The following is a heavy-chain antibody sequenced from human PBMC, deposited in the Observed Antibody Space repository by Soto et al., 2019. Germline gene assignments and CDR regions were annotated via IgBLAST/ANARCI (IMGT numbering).Heavy chain of an antibody. Sequence: GGSLRLSCAASGFTFSSYGMHWVRQAPGKGLEWVAVIWYDGSNNYYADSVKGRFTISRDNSKNTLYLQMNSLRAEDTAVYYCARGTYYYGSGSYFAFDIWGQGTMVTVSS. CDR2: IWYDGSNN. CDR3: ARGTYYYGSGSYFAFDI. J-gene: IGHJ3*02. CDR1: GFTFSSYG. V-gene: IGHV3-33*01. D-gene: IGHD3-10*01.